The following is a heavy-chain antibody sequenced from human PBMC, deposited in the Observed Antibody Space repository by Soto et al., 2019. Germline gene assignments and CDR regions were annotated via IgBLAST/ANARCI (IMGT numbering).Heavy chain of an antibody. CDR3: ARIAAAVNFDY. CDR2: IIPIFGTA. CDR1: GGTFSSYA. V-gene: IGHV1-69*13. D-gene: IGHD6-13*01. J-gene: IGHJ4*02. Sequence: ASVKVSCKASGGTFSSYAISWVRQAPGQGLEWMGGIIPIFGTANYAQKFQGRVTITADESTSTAYMELSSLRSEGTAVYYCARIAAAVNFDYWGQGTLVTVSS.